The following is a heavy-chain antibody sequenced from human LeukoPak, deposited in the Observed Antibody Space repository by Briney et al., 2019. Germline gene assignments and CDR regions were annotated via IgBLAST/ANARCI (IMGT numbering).Heavy chain of an antibody. J-gene: IGHJ6*03. CDR3: ARQHGDYRPPYYYYMDV. V-gene: IGHV4-59*08. CDR1: GGSISSYY. Sequence: SETLSLTCTVSGGSISSYYWSCIRQPPGKGLEWFGYIYYSGSTKYNPSLKSRVTISLDTSKNQFSLKLNSVTAADTAVYYCARQHGDYRPPYYYYMDVWGKGTTVTVSS. CDR2: IYYSGST. D-gene: IGHD4-17*01.